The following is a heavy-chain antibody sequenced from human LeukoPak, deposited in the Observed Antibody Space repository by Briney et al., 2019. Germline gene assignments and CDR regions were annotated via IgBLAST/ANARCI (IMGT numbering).Heavy chain of an antibody. D-gene: IGHD4-11*01. CDR2: INPSGGST. CDR3: ARDMATVTRGLLGWFDP. CDR1: GYTFTRYC. Sequence: ASVKVSCKASGYTFTRYCMHWVRQAPGQGLEWMGIINPSGGSTSYAQKFQGRVTMTRDTSTSTVYMELSSLRSEDTAVYYCARDMATVTRGLLGWFDPWGQGTLVTVSP. J-gene: IGHJ5*02. V-gene: IGHV1-46*01.